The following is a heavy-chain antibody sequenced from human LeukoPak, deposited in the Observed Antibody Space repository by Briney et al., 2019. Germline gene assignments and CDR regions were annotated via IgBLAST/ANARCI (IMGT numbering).Heavy chain of an antibody. CDR2: TYYRSKWYN. D-gene: IGHD6-25*01. CDR1: GDSVSSNSAA. J-gene: IGHJ6*02. Sequence: SQTLSLTCAISGDSVSSNSAAWNWIRQSPLRGLEWLGRTYYRSKWYNEYAVSVKSRITINPDTSKNQFSLQLNSVTPEDTAVYYCTRAATGYYYGMDVWGQGTTVTVSS. V-gene: IGHV6-1*01. CDR3: TRAATGYYYGMDV.